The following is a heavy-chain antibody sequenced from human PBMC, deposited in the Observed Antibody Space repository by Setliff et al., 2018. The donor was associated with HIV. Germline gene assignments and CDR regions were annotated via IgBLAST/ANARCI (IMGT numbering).Heavy chain of an antibody. V-gene: IGHV4-4*07. CDR3: ARLRHTYYYDSSYFDY. D-gene: IGHD3-22*01. CDR1: GGSISSYY. Sequence: PSETLSLTCTVPGGSISSYYWSWIRQPAGKGLEWIGRIYTSGSTNYNPSLKSRVTMSVDTSKNQFSLKLSSVTAADTAVYYCARLRHTYYYDSSYFDYWGQGTLVTVSS. CDR2: IYTSGST. J-gene: IGHJ4*02.